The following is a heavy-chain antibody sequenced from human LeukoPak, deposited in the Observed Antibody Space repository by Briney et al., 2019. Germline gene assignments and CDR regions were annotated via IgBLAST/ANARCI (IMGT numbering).Heavy chain of an antibody. D-gene: IGHD2/OR15-2a*01. J-gene: IGHJ6*04. Sequence: SVKVSCKASGGTFSSYAISWVRQAPGQGLEWMGGIIPIFGTANYAQKFQGRVTITADESTSTAYMELSSLRSEDTAVYYCAREKRDHYFTTYYYGMDVWGKRTTVTVSS. CDR2: IIPIFGTA. V-gene: IGHV1-69*13. CDR1: GGTFSSYA. CDR3: AREKRDHYFTTYYYGMDV.